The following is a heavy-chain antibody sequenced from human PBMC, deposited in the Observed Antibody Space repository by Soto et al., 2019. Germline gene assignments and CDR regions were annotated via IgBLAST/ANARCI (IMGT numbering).Heavy chain of an antibody. J-gene: IGHJ6*02. CDR1: GYTFTSYY. D-gene: IGHD2-21*02. CDR2: INPSGGST. CDR3: ARGIVVVTAIDYGMDV. V-gene: IGHV1-46*01. Sequence: GASVKVSCKASGYTFTSYYMHWVRQAPGQGLEWMGIINPSGGSTTYAQKFQGRVTMTRDTSTSTVYMELSSLRSEDTAVYYCARGIVVVTAIDYGMDVWGQGTTVTVS.